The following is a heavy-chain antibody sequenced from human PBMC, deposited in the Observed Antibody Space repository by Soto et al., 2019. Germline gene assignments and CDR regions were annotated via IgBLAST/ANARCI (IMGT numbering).Heavy chain of an antibody. J-gene: IGHJ4*02. CDR1: GSSINSSGYY. V-gene: IGHV4-39*01. CDR2: MFYVVIA. D-gene: IGHD3-3*02. Sequence: SETLSLTCTVSGSSINSSGYYWGWIRQPPGKGLESILSMFYVVIAYYNPSLKSRVTVSVDTSKNQFSLNLRSVTAADTAVYYCATIPSRHLVDYWGQGTLVTVSS. CDR3: ATIPSRHLVDY.